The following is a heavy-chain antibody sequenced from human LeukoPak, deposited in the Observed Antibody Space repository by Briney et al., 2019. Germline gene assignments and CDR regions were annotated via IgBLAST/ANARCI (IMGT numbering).Heavy chain of an antibody. D-gene: IGHD3-10*01. V-gene: IGHV3-7*01. CDR2: IKEDGSDI. Sequence: GGSLRLSCAASGFSFSGYWMSWVRQAPGKGLEWVANIKEDGSDIYYVDSVKGRFTISRDNSKNTLYLQMNSLRAEDTAVYYCAKKGAYYYGSETSFDYWGQGTLVTVSS. CDR1: GFSFSGYW. J-gene: IGHJ4*02. CDR3: AKKGAYYYGSETSFDY.